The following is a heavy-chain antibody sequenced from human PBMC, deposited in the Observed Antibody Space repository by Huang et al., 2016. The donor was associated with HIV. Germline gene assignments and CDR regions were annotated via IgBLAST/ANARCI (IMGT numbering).Heavy chain of an antibody. D-gene: IGHD6-6*01. CDR3: ARGRTRSSLYDSYYGLDV. CDR1: GGTFSTYA. J-gene: IGHJ6*02. Sequence: QVQLVQSGAEVKKPGSSVKVSCKASGGTFSTYAISWVRQAPGQGREGRGGVIPIFGTANYAQKLQGTVTITADEFTSTAYMELSSLRSEDTALYYCARGRTRSSLYDSYYGLDVWGQGTTVTVSS. CDR2: VIPIFGTA. V-gene: IGHV1-69*01.